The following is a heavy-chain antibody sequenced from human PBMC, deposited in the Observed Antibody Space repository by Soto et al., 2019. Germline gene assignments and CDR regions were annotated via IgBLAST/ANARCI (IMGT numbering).Heavy chain of an antibody. Sequence: GASVKVSCKASGYTFTSYGIHWVRQAPGQRLEWMGWINAANGDTKYSPKFKERVTITRDMSTSTAYMELSSLRSEDTAVYYCAQGVPRITIFGAVMPYYYYSGMDVWGQGTTVTVSS. D-gene: IGHD3-3*01. CDR1: GYTFTSYG. CDR3: AQGVPRITIFGAVMPYYYYSGMDV. V-gene: IGHV1-3*01. J-gene: IGHJ6*02. CDR2: INAANGDT.